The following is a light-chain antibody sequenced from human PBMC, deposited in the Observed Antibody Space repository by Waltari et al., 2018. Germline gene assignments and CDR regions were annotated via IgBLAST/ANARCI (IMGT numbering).Light chain of an antibody. V-gene: IGKV4-1*01. J-gene: IGKJ2*01. CDR3: QQYFASPYT. CDR2: WAS. Sequence: DIVLTQSPDSLAVSLGARPTINCKSSPSIFYSSNGKNYLAWYQQKTGQPPKLLFYWASSRESGVPARFSGSGSATDFTLTISSLQAEDVAVYYCQQYFASPYTFGRGTNL. CDR1: PSIFYSSNGKNY.